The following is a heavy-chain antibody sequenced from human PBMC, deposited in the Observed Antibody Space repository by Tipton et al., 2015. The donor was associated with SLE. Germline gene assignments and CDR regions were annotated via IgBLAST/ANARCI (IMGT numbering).Heavy chain of an antibody. CDR1: GFTFNMYA. CDR3: TRSKGVGYFDY. V-gene: IGHV3-30*04. J-gene: IGHJ4*02. Sequence: SLRLSCAASGFTFNMYAMHWVRQVPGKGPEWVGGAPPAGGDGWYADSVKGRFIISRDDSKNTVYLQMNSLRPDDTAVYHCTRSKGVGYFDYWGQGTLVTVSS. D-gene: IGHD3-3*01. CDR2: APPAGGDG.